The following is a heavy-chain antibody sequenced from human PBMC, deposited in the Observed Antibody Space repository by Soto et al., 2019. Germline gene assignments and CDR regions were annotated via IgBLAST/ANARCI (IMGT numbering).Heavy chain of an antibody. Sequence: GGSLRLSCAASGFTFSNYAMSWVRQAPGKGLVWVSSITGSGDYTYYADSVKGRFTSSRDNSKNTLYLQMNSLSAEDTAVYYCAKARYYDSTGYLYYFDYWGQGTLVTVSS. V-gene: IGHV3-23*01. CDR1: GFTFSNYA. D-gene: IGHD3-22*01. CDR2: ITGSGDYT. CDR3: AKARYYDSTGYLYYFDY. J-gene: IGHJ4*02.